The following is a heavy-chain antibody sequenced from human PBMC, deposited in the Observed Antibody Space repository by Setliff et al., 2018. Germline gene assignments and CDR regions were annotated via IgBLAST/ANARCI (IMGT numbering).Heavy chain of an antibody. Sequence: GGSLRLSCAVSGFSVGGNYMNWVRQAPGKGLEWVSMITTGGSTYYADSVKGRFTISRDNSKKTLYLQMNSLRAEDTAVYYCARGGVFASAYLDLWGRGTLVTVSS. CDR2: ITTGGST. CDR3: ARGGVFASAYLDL. V-gene: IGHV3-53*01. D-gene: IGHD3-16*01. J-gene: IGHJ2*01. CDR1: GFSVGGNY.